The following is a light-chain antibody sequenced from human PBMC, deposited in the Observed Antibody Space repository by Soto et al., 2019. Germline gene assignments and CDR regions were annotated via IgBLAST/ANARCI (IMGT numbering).Light chain of an antibody. J-gene: IGLJ2*01. CDR1: SSDIGDYNY. CDR3: NSYTSTVTLVV. Sequence: QSALTQPASVSASPGQSITISCTGTSSDIGDYNYVSWYQQRPGEAPKLILYEVENRPSGISDRFSGSKSGNTASLTISGLRTEDEADYYCNSYTSTVTLVVFGGGTKVTVL. V-gene: IGLV2-14*03. CDR2: EVE.